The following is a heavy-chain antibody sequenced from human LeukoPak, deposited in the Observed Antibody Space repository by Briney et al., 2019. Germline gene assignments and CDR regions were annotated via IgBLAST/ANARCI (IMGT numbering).Heavy chain of an antibody. J-gene: IGHJ4*02. CDR2: ISSSSSNR. V-gene: IGHV3-11*06. CDR1: GFTFSDYY. Sequence: GGSLRLSCAASGFTFSDYYMSWIHQAPGKGLEWVSYISSSSSNRNYADSVKGRFTISRDNAKNSLYLQINSLRAEDTAVYYCARAQYYLDSWGQGTLVTVSS. CDR3: ARAQYYLDS.